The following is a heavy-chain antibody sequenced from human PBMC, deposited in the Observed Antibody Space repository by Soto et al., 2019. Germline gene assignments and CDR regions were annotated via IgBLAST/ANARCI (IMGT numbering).Heavy chain of an antibody. CDR2: IYYSGST. CDR3: ARKWGWYFDL. Sequence: QVQLQESGPGLVKPSETLSLTCTVSGGSISSYYWSWFRQPPGKGLEWIGYIYYSGSTNYNPSLKSRVTISLDTSKNQFSLKLSSVTAADTAVYYCARKWGWYFDLWGRGTLVTVSS. V-gene: IGHV4-59*08. D-gene: IGHD1-26*01. J-gene: IGHJ2*01. CDR1: GGSISSYY.